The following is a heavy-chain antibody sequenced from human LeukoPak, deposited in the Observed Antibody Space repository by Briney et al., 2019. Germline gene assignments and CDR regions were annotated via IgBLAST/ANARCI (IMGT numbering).Heavy chain of an antibody. J-gene: IGHJ4*02. CDR2: ISGSGGST. CDR3: AKATYYYGSGPRGY. Sequence: GGSLRLSCAASGFTFSSCAMSWVRQAPGKGLEWVSAISGSGGSTYYADSVKGRFTISRDNSKNTLYLQMNSLRAEDTAVYYCAKATYYYGSGPRGYWGQGTLVTVSS. V-gene: IGHV3-23*01. CDR1: GFTFSSCA. D-gene: IGHD3-10*01.